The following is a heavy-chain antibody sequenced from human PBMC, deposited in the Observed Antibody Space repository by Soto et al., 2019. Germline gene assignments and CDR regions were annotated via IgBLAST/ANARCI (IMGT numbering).Heavy chain of an antibody. J-gene: IGHJ4*02. V-gene: IGHV3-21*01. CDR1: GFLFSAYN. CDR2: ITVGSSHI. D-gene: IGHD3-16*01. CDR3: SRSPEVGVRGAY. Sequence: ESGGGLVKPGGSLRLSCTGSGFLFSAYNINWVRQAPGKGLEWVSSITVGSSHIYQPNSMKGRFTISRDDAKNSVYLQIDSLRDEDTALYYCSRSPEVGVRGAYWGQGTLVTVSS.